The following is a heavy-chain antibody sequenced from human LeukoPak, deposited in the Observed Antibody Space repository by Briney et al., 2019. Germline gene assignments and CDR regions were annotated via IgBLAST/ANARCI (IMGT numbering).Heavy chain of an antibody. V-gene: IGHV4-34*01. CDR1: GGSFSGYY. J-gene: IGHJ1*01. D-gene: IGHD6-19*01. CDR2: INHSGST. CDR3: AREGIIAVAGTRYFQH. Sequence: SETLSLTCAVYGGSFSGYYWSWIRQPPGKGLEWIGEINHSGSTNYNPSLKSRVTISVDTSKNQFSLKLSSVTAADTAVYYCAREGIIAVAGTRYFQHWGQGTLVTVSS.